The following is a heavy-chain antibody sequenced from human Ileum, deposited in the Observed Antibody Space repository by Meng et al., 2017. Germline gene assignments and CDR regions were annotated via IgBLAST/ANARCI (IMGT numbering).Heavy chain of an antibody. CDR3: ARTPLYHSSGYYYGLYYYGMDV. CDR2: FSGNGGST. V-gene: IGHV3-23*01. CDR1: GFIFNTYA. Sequence: GGSLRLSCVASGFIFNTYAMTWVRQAPGKGLEGVSTFSGNGGSTYYADSVKGRFTISRDTSKNTLYLDMDSLRAEDTAVYYCARTPLYHSSGYYYGLYYYGMDVWGPGTTVTVSS. J-gene: IGHJ6*02. D-gene: IGHD3-22*01.